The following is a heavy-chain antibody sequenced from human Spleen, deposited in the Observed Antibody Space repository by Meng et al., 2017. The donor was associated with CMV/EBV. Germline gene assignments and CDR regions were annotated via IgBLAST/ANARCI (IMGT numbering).Heavy chain of an antibody. J-gene: IGHJ4*02. CDR3: AREVSGGNSGGDY. D-gene: IGHD4-23*01. Sequence: CAASGFTFSSYWMHWVRQAPGKGLVWVSRINSDGSSTSYADSVKGRFTISRDNAKNTLYLQMNSLRAEDTAVYYCAREVSGGNSGGDYWGQGTLVTVSS. V-gene: IGHV3-74*01. CDR1: GFTFSSYW. CDR2: INSDGSST.